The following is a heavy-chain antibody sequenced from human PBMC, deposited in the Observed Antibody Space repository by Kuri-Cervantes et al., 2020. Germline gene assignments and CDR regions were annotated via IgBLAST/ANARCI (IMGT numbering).Heavy chain of an antibody. J-gene: IGHJ5*02. V-gene: IGHV3-21*01. D-gene: IGHD5-12*01. CDR3: ARQNRGYDVRLDL. CDR2: ISSSSSYI. CDR1: GFTFSRNT. Sequence: GGSLRLSCAASGFTFSRNTMNWVRQAPGKGLEWVSSISSSSSYIYYADLVKGRFSISRDNAKNSLYLQMNSLRAEDTAVYYCARQNRGYDVRLDLWGQGTLVTVSS.